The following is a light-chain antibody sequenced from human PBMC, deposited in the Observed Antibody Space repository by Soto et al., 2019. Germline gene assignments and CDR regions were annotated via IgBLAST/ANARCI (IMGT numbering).Light chain of an antibody. Sequence: DIQMTQSPSTLSASVGDRVTITCRASQSISSWLAWYQQRPGKAPNLLIYATSNLQSGVPSRFSGSGSGTDFTLTISSLQSEDFAVYYCQQYNNWPITFGQGTRLEI. CDR3: QQYNNWPIT. J-gene: IGKJ5*01. CDR1: QSISSW. CDR2: ATS. V-gene: IGKV1-5*01.